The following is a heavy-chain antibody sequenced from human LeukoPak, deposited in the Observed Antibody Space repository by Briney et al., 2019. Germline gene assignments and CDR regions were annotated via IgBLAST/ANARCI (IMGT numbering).Heavy chain of an antibody. D-gene: IGHD1/OR15-1a*01. J-gene: IGHJ2*01. Sequence: GRSLRLSCAASGLTFCGSGMHWVRQAPGKGLEWVAVVWYDGSDKYYADSVKGRFTISRDNSKNTLYLQMNSLRVDDTAMYYCARDRATTGDWYFDLWGRGTLVTVSS. V-gene: IGHV3-33*01. CDR1: GLTFCGSG. CDR2: VWYDGSDK. CDR3: ARDRATTGDWYFDL.